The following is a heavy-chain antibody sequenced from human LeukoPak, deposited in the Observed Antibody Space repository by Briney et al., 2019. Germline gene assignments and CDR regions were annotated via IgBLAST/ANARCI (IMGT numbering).Heavy chain of an antibody. V-gene: IGHV4-39*02. Sequence: PSETLSLTCTVSGGSISSNNYYWGWIRQPPGKGLEWIGSMYYSGNTYYNPSLKSRVTTSVDTSKNHFSLNLSSVTAADTAVYYCARHRGRYYDSGSYYYFDYWGQGTLVTVSS. D-gene: IGHD3-10*01. J-gene: IGHJ4*02. CDR3: ARHRGRYYDSGSYYYFDY. CDR1: GGSISSNNYY. CDR2: MYYSGNT.